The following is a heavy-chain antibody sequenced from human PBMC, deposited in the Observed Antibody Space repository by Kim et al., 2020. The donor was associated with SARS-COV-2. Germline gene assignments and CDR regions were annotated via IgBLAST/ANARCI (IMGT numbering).Heavy chain of an antibody. CDR1: GFTFSSYA. J-gene: IGHJ4*02. Sequence: GGSLRLSCAASGFTFSSYAMSWVRQAPGKGLEWVSTISGSGSSTYYADSVKGRFTISRDNSKNTLYVRMNSLRAEDTAVYYCVRGIAEVGRSTSGIDYWGQGTLVTVSS. CDR3: VRGIAEVGRSTSGIDY. V-gene: IGHV3-23*01. D-gene: IGHD6-13*01. CDR2: ISGSGSST.